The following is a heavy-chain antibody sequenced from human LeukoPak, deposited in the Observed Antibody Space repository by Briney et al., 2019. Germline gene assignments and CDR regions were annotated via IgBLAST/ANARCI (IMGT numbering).Heavy chain of an antibody. CDR2: IYHSGST. V-gene: IGHV4-38-2*02. J-gene: IGHJ5*02. D-gene: IGHD3-10*01. CDR1: GYSISSGYY. Sequence: KTSETLSLTCTVSGYSISSGYYWGWIRQPPRKGLEWIGSIYHSGSTYYDPSLKSRVTISVDTSKNQFSLKLSSETAADTAVYYCARGGSGSYLRSWFDPWGQGTLVTVSS. CDR3: ARGGSGSYLRSWFDP.